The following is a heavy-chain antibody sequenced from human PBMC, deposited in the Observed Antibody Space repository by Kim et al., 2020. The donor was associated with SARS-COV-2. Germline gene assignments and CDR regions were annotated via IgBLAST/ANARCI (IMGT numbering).Heavy chain of an antibody. CDR1: GFTFSNAW. J-gene: IGHJ2*01. D-gene: IGHD3-22*01. V-gene: IGHV3-15*01. Sequence: LSLTCAASGFTFSNAWMSWVRQAPGKGLEWVGRIKSKTDGGTTDYAAPVKGRFTISRDDSKNTLYLQMNSLKTEDTAVYYCTTADYYDSSGYPHGWYFDLWGRGTLVTVSS. CDR3: TTADYYDSSGYPHGWYFDL. CDR2: IKSKTDGGTT.